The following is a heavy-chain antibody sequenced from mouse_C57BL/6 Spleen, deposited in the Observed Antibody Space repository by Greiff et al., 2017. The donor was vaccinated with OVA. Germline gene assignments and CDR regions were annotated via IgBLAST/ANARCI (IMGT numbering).Heavy chain of an antibody. Sequence: VMLVESGPGLVQPSPSLSITCTVSGFSLTSYGVHWVRQSPGKGLEWLGVIWSGGSTDYNAAFISRLSISKDNSKSQVFVKINRLQADDTAIYYCARWRDYDGFADWGKGTLVTVSA. CDR2: IWSGGST. D-gene: IGHD2-4*01. J-gene: IGHJ3*01. V-gene: IGHV2-2*01. CDR3: ARWRDYDGFAD. CDR1: GFSLTSYG.